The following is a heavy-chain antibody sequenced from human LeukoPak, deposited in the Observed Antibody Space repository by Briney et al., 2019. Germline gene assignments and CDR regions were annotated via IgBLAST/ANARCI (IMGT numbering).Heavy chain of an antibody. D-gene: IGHD3-3*01. CDR2: ISSDGSNK. Sequence: GGSLRLSCAASGFTFRNYAMHWVRQAPGKGLEWVAVISSDGSNKYYADSVKGRFTISRDNSKKTMYVQMNSLRGEDTAVYYCARGGLTYYDFWSGRKFDYWGQGTLVTVSS. J-gene: IGHJ4*02. CDR3: ARGGLTYYDFWSGRKFDY. V-gene: IGHV3-30*04. CDR1: GFTFRNYA.